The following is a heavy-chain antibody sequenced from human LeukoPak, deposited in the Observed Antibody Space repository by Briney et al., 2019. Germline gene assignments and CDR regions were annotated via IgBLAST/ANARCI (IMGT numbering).Heavy chain of an antibody. V-gene: IGHV3-23*01. CDR2: ISGSAATT. Sequence: GGSLRLSCAASGFTFSSHAMSWVRQAPGKGLEWVSAISGSAATTYYADSVKGRFTISRDNSNNTLFLQMNSLRVEDTALYYCAKGDDYWSGYYGPWGQGTLVTVSS. J-gene: IGHJ5*02. D-gene: IGHD3-3*01. CDR3: AKGDDYWSGYYGP. CDR1: GFTFSSHA.